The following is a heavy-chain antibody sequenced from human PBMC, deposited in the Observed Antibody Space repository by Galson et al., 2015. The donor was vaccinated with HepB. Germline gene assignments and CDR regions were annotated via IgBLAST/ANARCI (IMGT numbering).Heavy chain of an antibody. CDR1: GFGFGTSW. CDR2: IAPDGSEM. CDR3: ARVLTHWYCDL. J-gene: IGHJ2*01. D-gene: IGHD4-23*01. Sequence: SLRLSCAASGFGFGTSWMTWFRRAPGKGLEWVANIAPDGSEMFYVHSVKGRFTISRDNARNSLYLQMHSLRADDTAEYYCARVLTHWYCDLWGRGTLVTVSP. V-gene: IGHV3-7*01.